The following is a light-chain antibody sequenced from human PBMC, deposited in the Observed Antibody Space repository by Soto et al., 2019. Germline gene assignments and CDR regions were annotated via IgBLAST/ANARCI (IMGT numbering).Light chain of an antibody. Sequence: EIVLTQSPGTLSLSPGERATLSCRASQSVSSSFLAWYQQKPGQAPRLLIYGASSRATGIPDRFSGSGSGTDFTLTISRLEPEDFAVYYCQQYDNSPWTFGQRTKVEIK. J-gene: IGKJ1*01. V-gene: IGKV3-20*01. CDR2: GAS. CDR3: QQYDNSPWT. CDR1: QSVSSSF.